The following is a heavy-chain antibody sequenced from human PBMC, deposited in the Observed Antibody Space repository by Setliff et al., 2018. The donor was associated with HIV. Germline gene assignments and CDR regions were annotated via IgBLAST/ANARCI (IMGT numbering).Heavy chain of an antibody. D-gene: IGHD4-4*01. CDR3: AKTSPKDGYSSDF. CDR1: DYPFSNFG. J-gene: IGHJ4*02. Sequence: ASVKVSCKASDYPFSNFGISWVRQAPGQGLEWMAWINVYNGDTSFAQKFQGRVTMTKDTSTGTAYMELSSLGSDDTAVYYCAKTSPKDGYSSDFWGQGTPVTVSS. CDR2: INVYNGDT. V-gene: IGHV1-18*01.